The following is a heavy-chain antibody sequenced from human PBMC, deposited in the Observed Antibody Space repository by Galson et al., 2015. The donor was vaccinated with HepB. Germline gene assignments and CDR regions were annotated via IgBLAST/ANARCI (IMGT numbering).Heavy chain of an antibody. V-gene: IGHV3-43D*03. J-gene: IGHJ4*02. CDR1: GFTFDDYA. Sequence: SLRLSCAASGFTFDDYAMHWVRQAPGKGLEWVSLISWDGGSTYYADSVKGRFTISRDNSKNSLYLQMNSLRAEDTALYYCAKDSRGDGYSLDYWGQGTLVTVSS. CDR2: ISWDGGST. D-gene: IGHD5-24*01. CDR3: AKDSRGDGYSLDY.